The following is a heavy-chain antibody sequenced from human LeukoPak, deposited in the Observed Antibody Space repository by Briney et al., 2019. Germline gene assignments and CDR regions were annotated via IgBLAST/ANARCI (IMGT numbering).Heavy chain of an antibody. J-gene: IGHJ6*03. CDR1: GYTFTSYD. V-gene: IGHV1-8*01. Sequence: ASVKVSCKASGYTFTSYDINWVRQATGQGLEWMGWMNPNSSNTGYAQKFQGRVTMTRNTSISTAYMELSSLRSEDTAVYYCARGLRSIAPRRPYYYYYMDVWGKGTTVTVSS. D-gene: IGHD6-6*01. CDR3: ARGLRSIAPRRPYYYYYMDV. CDR2: MNPNSSNT.